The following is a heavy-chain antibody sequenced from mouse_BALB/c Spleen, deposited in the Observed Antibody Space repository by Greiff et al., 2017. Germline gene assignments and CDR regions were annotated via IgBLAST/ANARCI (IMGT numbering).Heavy chain of an antibody. V-gene: IGHV1S81*02. CDR3: TRGFAY. CDR2: INPSNGGT. CDR1: GYTFTSYY. J-gene: IGHJ3*01. Sequence: SGAELVKPGASVKLSCKASGYTFTSYYMYWVKQRPGQGLEWIGEINPSNGGTNFNEKFKSKATLTVDKSSSTAYMQLSSLTSEDSAVYYCTRGFAYWGQGTLVTVSA.